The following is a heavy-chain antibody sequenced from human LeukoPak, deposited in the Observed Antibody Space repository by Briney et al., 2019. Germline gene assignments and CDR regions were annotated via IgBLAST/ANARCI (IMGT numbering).Heavy chain of an antibody. V-gene: IGHV4-4*07. CDR2: IYTSGTT. J-gene: IGHJ5*02. D-gene: IGHD6-19*01. CDR3: ARQYSSDRYLWFDP. CDR1: GVSISSYY. Sequence: SETLSLTCTVPGVSISSYYWSWIRQPAGKGLEWIGRIYTSGTTNYNPSLKSRVTMSVDTSKNQFSLKLSSVTAADTAVYYCARQYSSDRYLWFDPWGQGTLVTVSS.